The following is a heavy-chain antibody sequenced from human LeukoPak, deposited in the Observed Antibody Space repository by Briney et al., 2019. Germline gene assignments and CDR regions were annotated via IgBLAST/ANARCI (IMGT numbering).Heavy chain of an antibody. J-gene: IGHJ5*02. CDR3: ARGPSYDFWSGYYNWFDP. Sequence: SVKGRFTISRDNAKNSLYLQMNSLRAEDTAVYYCARGPSYDFWSGYYNWFDPWGQGTLVTVSS. V-gene: IGHV3-21*01. D-gene: IGHD3-3*01.